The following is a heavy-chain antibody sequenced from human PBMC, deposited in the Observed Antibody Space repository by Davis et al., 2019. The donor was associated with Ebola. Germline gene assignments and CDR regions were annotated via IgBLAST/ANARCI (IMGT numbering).Heavy chain of an antibody. CDR3: ARHGPPYYDILTGYYSDSWFDP. D-gene: IGHD3-9*01. V-gene: IGHV4-59*08. CDR1: GGSISSYY. Sequence: SETLSLTCTVSGGSISSYYWSWIRQPPGKGLEWIGYIYYSGSTNYNPSLKSRVTISVDTSKNQFSLKLSSVTAADTAVYYCARHGPPYYDILTGYYSDSWFDPWGQGTLVTVSS. CDR2: IYYSGST. J-gene: IGHJ5*02.